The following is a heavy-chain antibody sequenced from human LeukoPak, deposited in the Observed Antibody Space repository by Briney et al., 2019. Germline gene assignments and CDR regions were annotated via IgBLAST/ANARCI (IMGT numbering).Heavy chain of an antibody. D-gene: IGHD3-22*01. V-gene: IGHV5-51*01. CDR1: GYSFPRNL. CDR2: IYPGDSDT. Sequence: GESPKIYWQASGYSFPRNLVGWVRQMPGKGLESIGIIYPGDSDTRYSPSFQGQVTISADKSINTAYLRWSSLKASDSAMYYCARQRESTGYDYWGQGTLVTVSS. J-gene: IGHJ4*02. CDR3: ARQRESTGYDY.